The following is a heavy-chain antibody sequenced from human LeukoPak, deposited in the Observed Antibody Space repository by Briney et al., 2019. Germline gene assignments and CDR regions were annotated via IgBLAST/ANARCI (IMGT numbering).Heavy chain of an antibody. V-gene: IGHV3-23*01. J-gene: IGHJ5*02. CDR1: GFTFSSYA. D-gene: IGHD3-10*01. CDR2: ISGSGDFT. Sequence: GGSLRLSCAASGFTFSSYAMTWVRQAPGKGLEWVSGISGSGDFTYYADSVKGRFTISRDNSKNTLYLQMNSLRAEDTAVYYCAKGSPYYYGSGKENWFDPWGLGTLVTVPS. CDR3: AKGSPYYYGSGKENWFDP.